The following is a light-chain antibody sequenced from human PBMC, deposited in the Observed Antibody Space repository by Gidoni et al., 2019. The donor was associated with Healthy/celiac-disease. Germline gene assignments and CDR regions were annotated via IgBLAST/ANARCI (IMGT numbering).Light chain of an antibody. CDR2: EVS. Sequence: QSALTHPAPVSGSPGQSITISCTGTSSDVGGYNHVSWYQQHPGKAPKLMIYEVSNRPSGVPDRFSGSKSGNTASLTISGLQAEDEADYYCSSYTSNNSRVFGGGTELTVL. CDR1: SSDVGGYNH. J-gene: IGLJ3*02. CDR3: SSYTSNNSRV. V-gene: IGLV2-14*01.